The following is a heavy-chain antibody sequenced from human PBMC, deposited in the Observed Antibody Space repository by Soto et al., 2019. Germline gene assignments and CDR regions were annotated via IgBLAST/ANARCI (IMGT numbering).Heavy chain of an antibody. J-gene: IGHJ5*02. CDR3: ARDLVPTPYCGGDCYSA. D-gene: IGHD2-21*02. CDR2: INPNSGGT. Sequence: ASVKVSCKASGDTFIGYYMHWGRQATGQGLEWMGWINPNSGGTNYAQKSQGRVTMTRDTTTSTAYMELSRLRSADTAVYYCARDLVPTPYCGGDCYSAWGQGTLVTVSS. CDR1: GDTFIGYY. V-gene: IGHV1-2*02.